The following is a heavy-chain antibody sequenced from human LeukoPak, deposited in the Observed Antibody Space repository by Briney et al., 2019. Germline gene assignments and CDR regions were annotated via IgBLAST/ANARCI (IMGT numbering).Heavy chain of an antibody. J-gene: IGHJ3*02. CDR2: INHSGST. CDR3: AKEYDRVHDAFDI. D-gene: IGHD3-9*01. V-gene: IGHV4-34*01. CDR1: GGSFSGYY. Sequence: KPSETLSLTCAVYGGSFSGYYWSWIRQPPGKGLEWIGEINHSGSTNYNPSLKSRVTISVDTSKNQFSLKLSSVTAADTAVYYCAKEYDRVHDAFDIWGQGTMVTVSS.